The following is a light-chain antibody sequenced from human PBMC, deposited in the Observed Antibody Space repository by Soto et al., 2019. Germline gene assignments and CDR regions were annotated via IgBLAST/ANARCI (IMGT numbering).Light chain of an antibody. J-gene: IGLJ1*01. V-gene: IGLV4-69*01. Sequence: QLVLTQSPSASASLGASVKLTCTLSSGHSSYAIAWHQQQPEKGPRYLMKLNSDGSHSKGDGIPDRFSGSSSGAERYLTISCLQSEDEADYYCQTWGTGIRVFGTGTKVTVL. CDR2: LNSDGSH. CDR3: QTWGTGIRV. CDR1: SGHSSYA.